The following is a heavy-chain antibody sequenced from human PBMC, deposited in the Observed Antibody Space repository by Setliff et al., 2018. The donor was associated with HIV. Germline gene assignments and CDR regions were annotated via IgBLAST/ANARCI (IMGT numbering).Heavy chain of an antibody. CDR2: IYYTGST. J-gene: IGHJ6*02. CDR1: GGSISSNNYY. CDR3: ARRVSISVRSLYYFYGMDV. V-gene: IGHV4-39*07. Sequence: PSETLSLTCTVSGGSISSNNYYWGWIRQPPGKGLEWIGSIYYTGSTNYNPSLRSRITISVDKSKKQFSLTLRSVTAADTAVYYCARRVSISVRSLYYFYGMDVWGQGTAVTVSS. D-gene: IGHD3-10*01.